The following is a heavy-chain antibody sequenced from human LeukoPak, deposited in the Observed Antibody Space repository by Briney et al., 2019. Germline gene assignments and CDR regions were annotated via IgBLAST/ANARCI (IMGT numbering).Heavy chain of an antibody. CDR2: VSYDGSKK. D-gene: IGHD3-22*01. V-gene: IGHV3-30*18. CDR3: AKLGFDSSGSHSLVDY. J-gene: IGHJ4*02. CDR1: GFTFSTYA. Sequence: GGSLRLSCAASGFTFSTYAMSWVRQPPDKGLEWVGFVSYDGSKKFYADFVKGRFSISRDNSKNTLYVQMNSLGAEDTALYYCAKLGFDSSGSHSLVDYWGQGTPVTVSS.